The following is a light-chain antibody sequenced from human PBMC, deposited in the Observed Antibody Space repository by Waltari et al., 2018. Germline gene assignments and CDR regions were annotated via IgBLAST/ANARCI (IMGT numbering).Light chain of an antibody. CDR2: WAS. CDR3: QQYYAVPPT. J-gene: IGKJ1*01. CDR1: QRVSYSSNNKNY. V-gene: IGKV4-1*01. Sequence: DIVMTQSPDSLAVSLGERASLTCKSDQRVSYSSNNKNYLAWYRQKPGQPPQLLISWASTREFGVPDRFSGSGSGTDFTLTISSLQAEDVAVYYCQQYYAVPPTFGPGTKVEIK.